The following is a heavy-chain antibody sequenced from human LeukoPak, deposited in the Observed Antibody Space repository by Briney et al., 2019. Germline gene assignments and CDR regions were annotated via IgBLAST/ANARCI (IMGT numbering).Heavy chain of an antibody. CDR1: GYTFTSYG. J-gene: IGHJ5*02. CDR2: ISAYNGNT. CDR3: ARETRIAAAGLYNWFDP. V-gene: IGHV1-18*01. Sequence: ASVKVSCKASGYTFTSYGISWVRQAPGQGLEWMGWISAYNGNTNYAQKLQGRVTMTTDTSTSTAYMELRSLRSDDTAVYYCARETRIAAAGLYNWFDPWGQGTLVTVSS. D-gene: IGHD6-13*01.